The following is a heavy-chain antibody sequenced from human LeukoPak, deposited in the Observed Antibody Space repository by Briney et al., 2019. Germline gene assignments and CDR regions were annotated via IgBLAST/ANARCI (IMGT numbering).Heavy chain of an antibody. CDR3: TTVGGFGTFDY. Sequence: SGGALRLSCAASEFSFSNAWMSWVREAPRKGLDWVGLIKSKTDGGTTDYAAPVKGRFTISRDHSKNTLYLQMNSLKTEDPAVYYCTTVGGFGTFDYWGQGTLVTAAS. D-gene: IGHD3-10*01. CDR2: IKSKTDGGTT. CDR1: EFSFSNAW. J-gene: IGHJ4*02. V-gene: IGHV3-15*01.